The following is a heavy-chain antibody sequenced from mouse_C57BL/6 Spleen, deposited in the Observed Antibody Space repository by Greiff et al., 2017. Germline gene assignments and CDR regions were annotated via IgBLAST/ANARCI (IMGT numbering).Heavy chain of an antibody. V-gene: IGHV1-81*01. CDR3: ARSTGLRDAMDY. CDR2: IYPRSGNT. D-gene: IGHD2-4*01. J-gene: IGHJ4*01. CDR1: GYTFTSYG. Sequence: VQLVESGAELARPGASVKLSCKASGYTFTSYGISWVKQRTGQGLEWIGEIYPRSGNTYYNEKFKGKATLTADKSSSTAYMELRSLTSEDSAVYFCARSTGLRDAMDYWGQGTSVTVSS.